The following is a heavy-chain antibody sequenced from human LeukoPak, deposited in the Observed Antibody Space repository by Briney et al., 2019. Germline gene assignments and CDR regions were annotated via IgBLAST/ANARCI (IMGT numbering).Heavy chain of an antibody. CDR2: IYSGGST. CDR1: GFTVSSKY. Sequence: GGSLRVSCAASGFTVSSKYMSWVRQAPGKGLEWVSVIYSGGSTYYADSVKGRFTISRDNSKNTLYLQMNSLRAEDTAVYYCARYSDRGEWYPCHWGQGTLVTVSS. V-gene: IGHV3-66*01. CDR3: ARYSDRGEWYPCH. D-gene: IGHD3-3*01. J-gene: IGHJ4*02.